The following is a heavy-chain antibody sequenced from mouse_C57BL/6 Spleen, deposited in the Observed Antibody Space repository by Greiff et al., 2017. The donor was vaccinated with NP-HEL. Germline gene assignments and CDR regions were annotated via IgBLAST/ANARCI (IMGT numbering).Heavy chain of an antibody. D-gene: IGHD2-4*01. Sequence: VQLKESGGGLVKPGGSLKLSCAASGFTFSDYGMHWVRQAPEKGLEWVAYISSGSSTIYYADTVKGRFTISRDNAKNTLFLQMTSLRSEDTAMYYCARSLIRLGNYFDYWGQGTTLTVSS. V-gene: IGHV5-17*01. CDR1: GFTFSDYG. J-gene: IGHJ2*01. CDR3: ARSLIRLGNYFDY. CDR2: ISSGSSTI.